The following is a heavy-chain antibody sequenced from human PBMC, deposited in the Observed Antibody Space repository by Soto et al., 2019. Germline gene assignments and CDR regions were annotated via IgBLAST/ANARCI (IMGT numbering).Heavy chain of an antibody. CDR2: IYNSGNT. Sequence: PSETLSLTCAVSGDSISSSGYSWSWIRQPPGKGLEWMGYIYNSGNTHYNRSLKSRVTMSVDRSKNQLSLKLTSVTAADTAVYYCARGYYDSSGWPYWFDPWGQGTVVTVSS. CDR1: GDSISSSGYS. V-gene: IGHV4-30-2*01. D-gene: IGHD3-22*01. J-gene: IGHJ5*02. CDR3: ARGYYDSSGWPYWFDP.